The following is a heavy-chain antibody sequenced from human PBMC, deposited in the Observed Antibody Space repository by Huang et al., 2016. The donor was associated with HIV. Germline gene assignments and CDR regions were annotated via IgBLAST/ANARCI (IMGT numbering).Heavy chain of an antibody. CDR2: ISNEGITK. Sequence: QVQLVESGGGVVQPGTCLRLSCAASGFTFSKYAMNWVRQAPGKGLEGVAFISNEGITKDDADSVKGRFTISRDNSKNTVYLQMNSLRAEDTAVYYCARSEPSRYYFDYWGQGTLVTVSS. CDR3: ARSEPSRYYFDY. V-gene: IGHV3-30-3*01. J-gene: IGHJ4*02. CDR1: GFTFSKYA.